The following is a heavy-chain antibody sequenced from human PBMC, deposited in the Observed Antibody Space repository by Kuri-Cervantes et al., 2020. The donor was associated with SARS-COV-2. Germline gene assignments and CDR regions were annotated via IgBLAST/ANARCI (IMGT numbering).Heavy chain of an antibody. D-gene: IGHD6-13*01. CDR3: ARSYSSSWYRGYYYYMDV. CDR1: GFPFSDYS. CDR2: ISFSGSYM. J-gene: IGHJ6*03. Sequence: GGLLRLSCAASGFPFSDYSMNWVRQAPGKGLEWVSYISFSGSYMYYADSVKGRFTISRDNAKNSLYLQMNSLRAEDTAVYYCARSYSSSWYRGYYYYMDVWGKGTTVTVSS. V-gene: IGHV3-21*01.